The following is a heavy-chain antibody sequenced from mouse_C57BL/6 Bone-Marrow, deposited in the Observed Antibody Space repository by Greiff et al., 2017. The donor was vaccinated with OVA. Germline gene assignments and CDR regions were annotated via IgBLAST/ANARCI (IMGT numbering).Heavy chain of an antibody. J-gene: IGHJ3*01. CDR3: ARDREGSFAY. CDR1: GFTFSSYA. CDR2: ISDGGSYT. Sequence: EVKLVESGGGLVKPGGSLKLSCAASGFTFSSYAMSWVRQTPEKRLEWVATISDGGSYTYYPDNVKGRFTISRDNAKNNLYLQMSHLKSEDTAMYYCARDREGSFAYWGQGTLVTVSA. V-gene: IGHV5-4*01.